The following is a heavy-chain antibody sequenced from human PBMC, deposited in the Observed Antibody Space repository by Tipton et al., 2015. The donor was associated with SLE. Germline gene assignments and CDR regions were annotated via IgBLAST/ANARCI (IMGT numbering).Heavy chain of an antibody. CDR2: INPYNGNT. D-gene: IGHD2-2*02. J-gene: IGHJ4*02. CDR1: GYAFTSFV. CDR3: ARTGGGWDCDSTSCYTEDYSDY. Sequence: QSGPEVKKPGASVKVSCKASGYAFTSFVITWVRQAPGQGLEWMGWINPYNGNTNFAQKLQDRVTMSTDTSTSTAYMELRSLRSDDTAVYYCARTGGGWDCDSTSCYTEDYSDYWGQGTLVTVSA. V-gene: IGHV1-18*01.